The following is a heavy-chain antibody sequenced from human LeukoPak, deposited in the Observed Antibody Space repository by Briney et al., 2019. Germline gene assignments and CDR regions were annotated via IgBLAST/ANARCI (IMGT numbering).Heavy chain of an antibody. V-gene: IGHV3-21*01. CDR1: GFTFSSYT. D-gene: IGHD3-3*01. CDR3: AREREVFGVVISRKKNYYMDV. Sequence: PGRSLRLSCAASGFTFSSYTMNWVRQAPGKGLEWVPSISSSSSYIYYADSVKGRFTISRDNAKNSLYLQMNSLRAEDTAVYYCAREREVFGVVISRKKNYYMDVWGKGTTVTVSS. J-gene: IGHJ6*03. CDR2: ISSSSSYI.